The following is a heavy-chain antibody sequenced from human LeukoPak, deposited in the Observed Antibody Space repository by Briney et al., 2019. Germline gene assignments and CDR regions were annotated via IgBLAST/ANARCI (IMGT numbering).Heavy chain of an antibody. CDR1: GYTFSAYY. CDR3: ASLRYCSSTSCYAGYYYGMDV. V-gene: IGHV1-2*02. D-gene: IGHD2-2*01. J-gene: IGHJ6*02. Sequence: GASVKVSCKASGYTFSAYYMHWVRQAPGQGLEWMGWIDPKSGVTNFAQKFQDRVTMTRDTSITTVYMELSRLTSDDTAVYYCASLRYCSSTSCYAGYYYGMDVWGQGTTVTVSS. CDR2: IDPKSGVT.